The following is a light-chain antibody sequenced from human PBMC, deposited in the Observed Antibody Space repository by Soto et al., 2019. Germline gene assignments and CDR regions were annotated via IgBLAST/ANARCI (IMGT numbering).Light chain of an antibody. J-gene: IGLJ2*01. Sequence: QSALTQPPSASGSLGQSVTISCTGTSSDVGGYNYVSWHQQHPGKAPKVMIYEVTKRPPGVPARFSGSKSGNTASLTVSGLQAEDEADYYCSSFAGGGNPVLLGGGTKVTVL. CDR1: SSDVGGYNY. CDR2: EVT. CDR3: SSFAGGGNPVL. V-gene: IGLV2-8*01.